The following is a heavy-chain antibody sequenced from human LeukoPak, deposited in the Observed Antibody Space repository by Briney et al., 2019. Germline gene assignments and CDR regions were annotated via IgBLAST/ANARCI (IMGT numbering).Heavy chain of an antibody. Sequence: ASVKVSCKASGYTFTGYYMHWVRQAPGQGLEWMGWINPNSGGTNYAQKFQGRVTMTRDTSISTAYMERSRLRSDETAVYYCGXXXXXXXSSTSCYGYYYYYMDVWGKGTTVTISS. V-gene: IGHV1-2*02. D-gene: IGHD2-2*01. CDR2: INPNSGGT. J-gene: IGHJ6*03. CDR1: GYTFTGYY. CDR3: GXXXXXXXSSTSCYGYYYYYMDV.